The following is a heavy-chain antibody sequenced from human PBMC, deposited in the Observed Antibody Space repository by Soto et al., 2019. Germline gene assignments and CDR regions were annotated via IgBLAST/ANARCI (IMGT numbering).Heavy chain of an antibody. CDR1: GFTFSSYS. D-gene: IGHD5-18*01. Sequence: GGSLRLSCAASGFTFSSYSMNWVRQAPGKGLEWVSYISSSSSTIYYADSVKGRFTISRDNAKNSLYLQMNSLRAEDTAVYYCAVVNVDTAMVSERVSTQTPDYWGQGALVNVSS. V-gene: IGHV3-48*01. CDR3: AVVNVDTAMVSERVSTQTPDY. J-gene: IGHJ4*02. CDR2: ISSSSSTI.